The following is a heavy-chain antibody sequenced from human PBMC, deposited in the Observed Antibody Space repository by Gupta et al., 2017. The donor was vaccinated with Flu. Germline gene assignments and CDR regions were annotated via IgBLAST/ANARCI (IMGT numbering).Heavy chain of an antibody. CDR1: GFIFSDYY. J-gene: IGHJ2*01. Sequence: QVQLVESGGGLVKPGGSLRLSCAASGFIFSDYYMSWVRQAPGKGLEWVSYISSSGHSIYYTDSVKGRFTISRDDAKNSVYLQVNSLRVEDSALYYCARGSGAWLRYFDLWGRGTLVTVSS. CDR3: ARGSGAWLRYFDL. D-gene: IGHD5-12*01. CDR2: ISSSGHSI. V-gene: IGHV3-11*01.